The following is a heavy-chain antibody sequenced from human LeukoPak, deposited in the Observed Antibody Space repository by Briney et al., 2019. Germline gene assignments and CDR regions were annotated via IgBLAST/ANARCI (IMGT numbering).Heavy chain of an antibody. CDR3: AKSLDYGGNRARLDF. D-gene: IGHD4-23*01. J-gene: IGHJ4*02. Sequence: GGSLRLSCAASGFSPSSFEMNWVRQAHGRGLDWVSYISISGSTKYYADSVKGRFTISRDNSKNPLYLQMNSLRVDDTAVYYCAKSLDYGGNRARLDFWGQGTLVTVSS. CDR1: GFSPSSFE. V-gene: IGHV3-48*03. CDR2: ISISGSTK.